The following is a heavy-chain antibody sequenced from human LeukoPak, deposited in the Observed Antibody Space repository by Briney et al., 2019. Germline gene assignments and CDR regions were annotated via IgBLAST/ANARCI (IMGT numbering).Heavy chain of an antibody. CDR2: ISGSGGST. CDR3: AKDRGYCSSTSCYGETT. D-gene: IGHD2-2*01. J-gene: IGHJ4*02. V-gene: IGHV3-23*01. Sequence: PGGSLRLSCAASGFTFSSYAMSWVRQAPGKGLEWVSAISGSGGSTYYADSVKGRFTISRDKSKNTLYLQMNSLRAEDTAVYYCAKDRGYCSSTSCYGETTWGQGTLVTVSS. CDR1: GFTFSSYA.